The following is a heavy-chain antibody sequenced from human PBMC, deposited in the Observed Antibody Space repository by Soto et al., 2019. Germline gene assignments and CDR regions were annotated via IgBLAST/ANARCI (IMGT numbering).Heavy chain of an antibody. J-gene: IGHJ4*02. V-gene: IGHV3-7*01. CDR2: IKHDGSHK. CDR3: ARDSQARLSDY. Sequence: PGGSLILSCAASGFTFRSYAMSWVRQAPGKGLEWVSNIKHDGSHKYYVESVKGRFTISRDNAKNSLYLQLDSLRAEDTAVYYCARDSQARLSDYWGQGTLVTVSS. CDR1: GFTFRSYA.